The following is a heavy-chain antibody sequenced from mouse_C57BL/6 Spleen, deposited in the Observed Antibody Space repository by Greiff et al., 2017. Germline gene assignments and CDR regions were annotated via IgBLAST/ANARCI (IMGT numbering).Heavy chain of an antibody. V-gene: IGHV2-9-1*01. D-gene: IGHD2-5*01. CDR2: IWTGGGT. CDR1: GFSLTSYA. Sequence: VQLVESGPGLVAPSQSLSITCTVSGFSLTSYAISWVRQPPGKGLEWLGVIWTGGGTNYNSALKSRLSISKDNSKSQVFLKMNSLQTDDTARYYCARNGAYYSNYEDWFAYWGQGTLVTVSA. J-gene: IGHJ3*01. CDR3: ARNGAYYSNYEDWFAY.